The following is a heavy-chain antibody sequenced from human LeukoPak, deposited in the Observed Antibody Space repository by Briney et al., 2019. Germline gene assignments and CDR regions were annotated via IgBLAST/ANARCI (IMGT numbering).Heavy chain of an antibody. CDR1: GYTFTGYY. V-gene: IGHV1-2*04. CDR2: IYPNSGGT. Sequence: ASVKVSCKASGYTFTGYYMHWVRQAPGQGLEWMGWIYPNSGGTNYAQKFQGWVTMTRDTSISTAYMELSRLRSDDTAVYYCARVSCSGGSCYEFDYWGQGTLVTVSS. D-gene: IGHD2-15*01. J-gene: IGHJ4*02. CDR3: ARVSCSGGSCYEFDY.